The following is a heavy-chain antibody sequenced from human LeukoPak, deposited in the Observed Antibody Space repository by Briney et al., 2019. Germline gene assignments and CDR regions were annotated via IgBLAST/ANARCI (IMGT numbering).Heavy chain of an antibody. J-gene: IGHJ4*02. Sequence: SETLSLTCTVSGGSISSSHFFWDWIRQPPGKGLEWIGSIYYSGSTYYSPFLKSRVTISVDTSKNQFSLKLRSVTAADTAVYYCATGDVVVPTAAQRPLDYWGQGTRVTVSS. CDR1: GGSISSSHFF. D-gene: IGHD2-2*01. CDR2: IYYSGST. V-gene: IGHV4-39*01. CDR3: ATGDVVVPTAAQRPLDY.